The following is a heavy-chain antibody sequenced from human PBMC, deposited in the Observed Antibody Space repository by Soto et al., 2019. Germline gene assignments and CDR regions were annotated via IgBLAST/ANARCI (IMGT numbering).Heavy chain of an antibody. J-gene: IGHJ5*02. CDR1: GFAFGAYA. D-gene: IGHD2-2*01. CDR2: ISSGGGNT. Sequence: GGSLRLSCAASGFAFGAYAMTWVRQAPGKGLEWVSVISSGGGNTYYADSVKGRFTISRDNSKKILYLQRRSLRAEDTAIYYCAKDPVPQLLPSWWFDPWGLGTLVTVSS. V-gene: IGHV3-23*01. CDR3: AKDPVPQLLPSWWFDP.